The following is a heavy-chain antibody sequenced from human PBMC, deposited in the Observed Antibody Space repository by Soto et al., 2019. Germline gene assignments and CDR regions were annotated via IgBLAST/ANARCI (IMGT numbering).Heavy chain of an antibody. CDR1: GGSISSNSYY. J-gene: IGHJ4*02. Sequence: PSETLSLTCTVSGGSISSNSYYWGWIRQPPGKGLEWIGSIYYSGSSYYNPSLKSRVTISVDTSKNQFSLKLSSVTAADTAVYYCARHGLDDYSNPFDYWGQGTLVTVSS. D-gene: IGHD4-4*01. CDR3: ARHGLDDYSNPFDY. CDR2: IYYSGSS. V-gene: IGHV4-39*01.